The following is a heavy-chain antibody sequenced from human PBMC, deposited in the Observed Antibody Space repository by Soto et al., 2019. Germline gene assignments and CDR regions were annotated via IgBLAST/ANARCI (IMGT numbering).Heavy chain of an antibody. D-gene: IGHD5-12*01. CDR3: ARDVFSGHDFHMGWYFDL. J-gene: IGHJ2*01. CDR2: ISAYNGNT. V-gene: IGHV1-18*01. CDR1: GYTFTSYG. Sequence: ASVKVSCKASGYTFTSYGMSWVRQAPGQGLEWMGWISAYNGNTNYAQKLQGRVTMTTDTSTSTAYMELRSLRSDDTAVYYCARDVFSGHDFHMGWYFDLWGRGTLVTVSS.